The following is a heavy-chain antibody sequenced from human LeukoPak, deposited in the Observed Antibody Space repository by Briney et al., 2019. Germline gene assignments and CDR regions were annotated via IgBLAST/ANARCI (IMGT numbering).Heavy chain of an antibody. Sequence: GGSLRLSCAASGFTSSSYAMSWVRQAPGKGLEWVSALSVSSSSTYYSDSVKGRFTISRDNSKNTLYLQMNSMRAKDTAIYYCAKGARVPGGNSFSDYWGQGTLVTVSS. CDR2: LSVSSSST. CDR1: GFTSSSYA. J-gene: IGHJ4*02. V-gene: IGHV3-23*01. CDR3: AKGARVPGGNSFSDY. D-gene: IGHD4-23*01.